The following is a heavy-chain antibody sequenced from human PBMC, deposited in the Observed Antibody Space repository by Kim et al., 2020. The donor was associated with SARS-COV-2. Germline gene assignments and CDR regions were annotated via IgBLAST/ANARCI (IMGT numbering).Heavy chain of an antibody. D-gene: IGHD6-13*01. V-gene: IGHV4-30-2*04. Sequence: SHTPSLRSRVTTSLDTSRNQFTMNLSAVTVADTAVYYCARVHTSSWEIDYWGQGTLVTVSS. CDR3: ARVHTSSWEIDY. J-gene: IGHJ4*02.